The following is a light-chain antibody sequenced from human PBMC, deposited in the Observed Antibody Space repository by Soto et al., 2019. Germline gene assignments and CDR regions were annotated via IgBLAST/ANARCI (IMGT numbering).Light chain of an antibody. Sequence: QSVLTQPPSASGSPGQSVTISCTGTSSDVADYNYVSWYQQYPGKAPKLMIYEVSKRPSGVPDRFSGSKSGNTASLTVSGLQAEDEADYYCSSYAGSNNWVLGGGTKLTVL. CDR1: SSDVADYNY. J-gene: IGLJ3*02. V-gene: IGLV2-8*01. CDR2: EVS. CDR3: SSYAGSNNWV.